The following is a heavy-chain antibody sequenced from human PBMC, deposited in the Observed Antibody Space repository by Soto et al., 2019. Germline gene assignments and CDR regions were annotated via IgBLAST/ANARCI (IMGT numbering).Heavy chain of an antibody. CDR2: IYYSGST. CDR3: SRFYYGLGEDY. V-gene: IGHV4-59*01. D-gene: IGHD3-10*01. CDR1: GGSISSYY. J-gene: IGHJ4*02. Sequence: QVQLQESGPGLVKPSETLSLTCTVSGGSISSYYWSWIRQPPGKGLEWIGYIYYSGSTNYNPSLKSRVTISVDTAKNQCSLKLSSVTAADTAVYYCSRFYYGLGEDYWGQGTLVTVSS.